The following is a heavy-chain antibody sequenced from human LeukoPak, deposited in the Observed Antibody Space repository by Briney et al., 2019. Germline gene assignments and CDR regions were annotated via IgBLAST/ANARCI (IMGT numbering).Heavy chain of an antibody. Sequence: GGSLRLSCAASGFTFSSYEMNWVRQAPGKGLEWVSYISSSGSTIYYADSVKGRFTISRDNAKNSLYLQMNSLRAEDTAVYYCARAYDYVWGSYRPNFDYWGQRTLVTVSS. V-gene: IGHV3-48*03. CDR1: GFTFSSYE. D-gene: IGHD3-16*02. CDR2: ISSSGSTI. J-gene: IGHJ4*02. CDR3: ARAYDYVWGSYRPNFDY.